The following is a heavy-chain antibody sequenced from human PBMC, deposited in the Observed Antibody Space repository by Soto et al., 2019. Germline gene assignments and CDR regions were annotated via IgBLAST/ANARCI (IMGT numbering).Heavy chain of an antibody. CDR1: GYTFTSYG. CDR3: ARHHGPTTSENWFDP. Sequence: ASVKVSCKASGYTFTSYGISWVRQAPGQGLEWMGWISTYSGDTKYAQKFQGRVTMTTDTSTTTAYLELRSLRSGDTAVYYCARHHGPTTSENWFDPWGQGTLVTVSS. D-gene: IGHD5-12*01. V-gene: IGHV1-18*04. CDR2: ISTYSGDT. J-gene: IGHJ5*02.